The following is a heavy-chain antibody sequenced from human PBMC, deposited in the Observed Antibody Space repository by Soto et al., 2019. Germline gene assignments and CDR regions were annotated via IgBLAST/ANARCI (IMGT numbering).Heavy chain of an antibody. CDR1: GGSFSGYY. J-gene: IGHJ6*02. CDR3: ARVVRYGSGSYYPAYYYGMDV. Sequence: SETLSLTCAVYGGSFSGYYWSWIRQPPGKGLEWIGEINHSGSTNYNPSLKSRVTISVDTSKNQFSLKLSSVTAADTAVYYCARVVRYGSGSYYPAYYYGMDVWGQGTTVTVSS. CDR2: INHSGST. D-gene: IGHD3-10*01. V-gene: IGHV4-34*01.